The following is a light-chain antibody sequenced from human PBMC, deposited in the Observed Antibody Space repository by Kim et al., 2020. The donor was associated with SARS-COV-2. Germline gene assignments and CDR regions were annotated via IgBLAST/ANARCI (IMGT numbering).Light chain of an antibody. CDR3: QSADSSGTNWV. J-gene: IGLJ3*02. Sequence: PGQTARITCSGDALPKQYAYWYQQKPGQAPVLVIYKDSERPSGIPERFSGSSSGTTVTLTISGVQAEDEADYYCQSADSSGTNWVFGGGTKLTVL. CDR1: ALPKQY. V-gene: IGLV3-25*03. CDR2: KDS.